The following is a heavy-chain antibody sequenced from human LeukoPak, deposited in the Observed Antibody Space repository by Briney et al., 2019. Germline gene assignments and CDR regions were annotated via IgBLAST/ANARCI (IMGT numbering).Heavy chain of an antibody. J-gene: IGHJ6*02. CDR1: GGSFTGYY. V-gene: IGHV4-34*01. CDR2: INHSGST. CDR3: ARLRLRTHLHYYYSYGMDV. D-gene: IGHD3-10*01. Sequence: PSETLSLTCAVYGGSFTGYYWSWIRHPPGKGMEWIGEINHSGSTNYNPSLKSRVAISVDTPKNHFSLELSSVTAADTAVYDCARLRLRTHLHYYYSYGMDVWGQGTTVTVPS.